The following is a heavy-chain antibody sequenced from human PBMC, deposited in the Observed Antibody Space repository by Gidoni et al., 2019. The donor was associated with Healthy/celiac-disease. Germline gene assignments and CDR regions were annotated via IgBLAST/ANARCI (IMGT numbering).Heavy chain of an antibody. CDR2: ISGSGGST. CDR1: GFTFSSYA. CDR3: AKALAYCGGDCYSGGFDAFDI. J-gene: IGHJ3*02. Sequence: VQLLESGGGLVQPGGSLRLSCAASGFTFSSYAMSWVRQAPGKGLEWVSAISGSGGSTYYADSVKGRFTISRDNSKNTLYLQMNSLRAEDTAVYYCAKALAYCGGDCYSGGFDAFDIWGQGTMVTVSS. V-gene: IGHV3-23*01. D-gene: IGHD2-21*02.